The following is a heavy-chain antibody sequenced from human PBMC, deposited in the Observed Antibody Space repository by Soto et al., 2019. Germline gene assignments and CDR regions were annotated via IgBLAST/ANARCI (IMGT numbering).Heavy chain of an antibody. D-gene: IGHD6-13*01. Sequence: QVQLQESRPGLVKRSQTLSLTCTVSGGSISSGGYYWSWIRQHPGKGLEWLGYIYYSGSTYYNPALKGRVTISVDTSKNQFSLKLSSVTAAATAVYYCARAQITIAAAGTGWFDPWGQGTLVTVSS. CDR3: ARAQITIAAAGTGWFDP. CDR2: IYYSGST. J-gene: IGHJ5*02. V-gene: IGHV4-31*03. CDR1: GGSISSGGYY.